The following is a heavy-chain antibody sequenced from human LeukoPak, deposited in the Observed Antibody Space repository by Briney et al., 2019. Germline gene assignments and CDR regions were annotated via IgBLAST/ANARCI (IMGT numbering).Heavy chain of an antibody. Sequence: GASVKVSCKVSGYTLTELSMHWVRQAPGKGLEWMGGFDPEDGETIYAQKFQGRVTMTTDTSTSTAYMELRSLRSDDTAVYYCARAETYGSGSYYNLIAFDIWGQGTMVTVSS. CDR1: GYTLTELS. J-gene: IGHJ3*02. D-gene: IGHD3-10*01. V-gene: IGHV1-24*01. CDR3: ARAETYGSGSYYNLIAFDI. CDR2: FDPEDGET.